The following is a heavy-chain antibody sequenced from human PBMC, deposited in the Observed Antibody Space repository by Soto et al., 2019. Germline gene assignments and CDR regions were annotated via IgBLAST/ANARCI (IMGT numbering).Heavy chain of an antibody. CDR2: INPNSGGT. D-gene: IGHD2-8*01. CDR3: ARAGIVLMVYAKDVAMATIEFDY. J-gene: IGHJ4*02. V-gene: IGHV1-2*02. Sequence: GASVKVSCKASGYTFTGYYMHWVRQAPGQGLEWMGCINPNSGGTKYAQNFQGRVTITRDTSISTAYMELSRLRSDDTAVYYCARAGIVLMVYAKDVAMATIEFDYGGQGTLVNVSS. CDR1: GYTFTGYY.